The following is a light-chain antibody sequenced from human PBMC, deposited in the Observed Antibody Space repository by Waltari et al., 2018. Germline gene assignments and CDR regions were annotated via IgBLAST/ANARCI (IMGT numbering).Light chain of an antibody. CDR1: QDISNC. CDR2: DAS. J-gene: IGKJ4*01. CDR3: QQSYSTPLT. V-gene: IGKV1-33*01. Sequence: DIQMTQSPSSLSASVGDRVTITCQASQDISNCLNWCQQKPGKAPNLLIYDASNLETGIPSRFSGSGSGTDFTFTFGSLQPEDFATYYCQQSYSTPLTFGGGTKVEIK.